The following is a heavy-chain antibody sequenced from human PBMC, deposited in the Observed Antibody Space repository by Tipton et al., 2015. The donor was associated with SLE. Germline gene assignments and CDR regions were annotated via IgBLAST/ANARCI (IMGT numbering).Heavy chain of an antibody. D-gene: IGHD3-22*01. V-gene: IGHV3-48*03. CDR1: GFTFSSYE. CDR2: ISSGGSTI. J-gene: IGHJ4*02. Sequence: SLRLSCAASGFTFSSYEMNWVRQAPGKGLEWVSYISSGGSTIYYADSVKGRFTISRDNAKNSLYLQMNSLRAEDTAVYYCARGPDYYDSSGYPYWGQGTLVTVSS. CDR3: ARGPDYYDSSGYPY.